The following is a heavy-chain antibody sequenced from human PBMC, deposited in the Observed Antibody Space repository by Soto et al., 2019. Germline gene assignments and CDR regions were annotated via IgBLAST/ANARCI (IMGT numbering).Heavy chain of an antibody. CDR1: GFTFSTYA. CDR2: ISGGGGPT. D-gene: IGHD3-10*01. CDR3: AKVSRFLDSGLI. V-gene: IGHV3-23*01. Sequence: EVQLLESGGGLVQPGGSLRLSCTASGFTFSTYAMTWVRQAPGKGLEWVSAISGGGGPTYYADSVKGLFTISRDNSKNTLYLQMNSLRADDTAVYYCAKVSRFLDSGLIWGQGTLVTVSS. J-gene: IGHJ3*02.